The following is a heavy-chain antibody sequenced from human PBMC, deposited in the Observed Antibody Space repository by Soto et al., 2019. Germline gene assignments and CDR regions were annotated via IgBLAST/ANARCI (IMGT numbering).Heavy chain of an antibody. CDR1: GGSFSGYY. CDR3: ARGPMYYDFWSGYPDAFDI. V-gene: IGHV4-34*01. D-gene: IGHD3-3*01. Sequence: ETLSLTCAVYGGSFSGYYWSWIRQPPGKGLEWIGEINHSGSTNYNPSLKSRVTISVDTSKNQFSLKLSSVTAADTAVYYCARGPMYYDFWSGYPDAFDIWGQGTMVTVSS. J-gene: IGHJ3*02. CDR2: INHSGST.